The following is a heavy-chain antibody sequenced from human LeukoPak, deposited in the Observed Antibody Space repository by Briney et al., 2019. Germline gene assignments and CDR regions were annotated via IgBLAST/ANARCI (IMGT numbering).Heavy chain of an antibody. CDR1: GFTFSSHS. V-gene: IGHV3-48*04. J-gene: IGHJ6*03. CDR3: ARNFYYMDV. CDR2: ISGGGTTV. Sequence: PGGSLRLSCAASGFTFSSHSMNWVRQAPGKGLEWVSYISGGGTTVYYADSVKGRFTISRDNAKNSLYLQMNSLSAGDTALYFCARNFYYMDVWGKGTTVTVSS.